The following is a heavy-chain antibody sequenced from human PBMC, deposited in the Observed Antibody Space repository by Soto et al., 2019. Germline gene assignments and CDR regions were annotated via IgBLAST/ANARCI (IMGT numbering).Heavy chain of an antibody. CDR2: TFYRSKWYN. D-gene: IGHD3-16*01. CDR1: GDSVSSHSAA. Sequence: SQTLSLTCDISGDSVSSHSAAWNWIRQSPSRGLEWLGRTFYRSKWYNDYAVSVKSRITINPDTSKNQFSLQLHSVTPDDTVVYYCARRGRGAGDAFDIWGQGTMVTVSS. CDR3: ARRGRGAGDAFDI. V-gene: IGHV6-1*01. J-gene: IGHJ3*02.